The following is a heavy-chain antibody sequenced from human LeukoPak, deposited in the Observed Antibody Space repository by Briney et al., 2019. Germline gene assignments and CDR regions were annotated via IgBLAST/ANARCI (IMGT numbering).Heavy chain of an antibody. D-gene: IGHD2-15*01. J-gene: IGHJ5*02. CDR3: ARTPRPSGPFDP. V-gene: IGHV3-21*01. CDR2: ISTTSSYI. Sequence: GGSLRLSCAASGFTFSSYNMNWVRQAAGKGVDWGLSISTTSSYISYTDSVKGRFTISRDNAKNSLYLQMNSLRVEDTAVYYCARTPRPSGPFDPWGQGTLVTVSS. CDR1: GFTFSSYN.